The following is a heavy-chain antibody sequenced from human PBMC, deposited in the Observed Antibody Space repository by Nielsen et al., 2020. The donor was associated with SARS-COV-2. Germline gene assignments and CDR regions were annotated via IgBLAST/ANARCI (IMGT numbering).Heavy chain of an antibody. CDR1: GGSSSDDY. J-gene: IGHJ5*02. CDR2: IDHSGSS. CDR3: ARGKETVTHNWFDP. V-gene: IGHV4-34*01. Sequence: SETLSLTCAVYGGSSSDDYWSWIRQPPGKGLEWIGEIDHSGSSNSKPSLKSRVSISVDTSKKQISLRLRSVTAADTAVYYCARGKETVTHNWFDPWGQGTLVTVSS. D-gene: IGHD4-17*01.